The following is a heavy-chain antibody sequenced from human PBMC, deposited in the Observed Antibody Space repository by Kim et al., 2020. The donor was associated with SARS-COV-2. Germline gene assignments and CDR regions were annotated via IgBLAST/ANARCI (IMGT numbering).Heavy chain of an antibody. CDR3: ARGSSGWYFFDY. J-gene: IGHJ4*02. D-gene: IGHD6-19*01. Sequence: NYNPSLTSPVNLSVAESKNRFSLRLSSVTAADTALYYCARGSSGWYFFDYWGQGTLVTVSS. V-gene: IGHV4-4*02.